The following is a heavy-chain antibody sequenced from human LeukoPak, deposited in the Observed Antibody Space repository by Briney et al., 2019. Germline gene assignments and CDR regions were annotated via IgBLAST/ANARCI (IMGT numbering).Heavy chain of an antibody. CDR1: GFTLSSYW. CDR3: ASNYCSRTNCYYNWFDP. Sequence: GGSLRLSCAASGFTLSSYWMTWVRQAPGEGLEWVANIKQDGSEKNYLDSVEGRFTISRDNAKNSLFLQMTSLRPEDTAMYFCASNYCSRTNCYYNWFDPWGQGTLVTVSS. CDR2: IKQDGSEK. V-gene: IGHV3-7*05. D-gene: IGHD2-2*01. J-gene: IGHJ5*02.